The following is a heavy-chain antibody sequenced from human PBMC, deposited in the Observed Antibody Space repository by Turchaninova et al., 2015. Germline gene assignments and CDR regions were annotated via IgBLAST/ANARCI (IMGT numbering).Heavy chain of an antibody. Sequence: EVQLVESGGGLVPPGGSLRRSCATSGFTFSSYSLTWVRQAPGEGLEWVANRQRGGIEEYNVDSVKGRFSISGDSAKSSVYLQMNSLRADDTAVYYCARALVGAGAFDLWGQGTLVAVSS. CDR2: RQRGGIEE. CDR1: GFTFSSYS. J-gene: IGHJ3*01. CDR3: ARALVGAGAFDL. D-gene: IGHD1-26*01. V-gene: IGHV3-7*03.